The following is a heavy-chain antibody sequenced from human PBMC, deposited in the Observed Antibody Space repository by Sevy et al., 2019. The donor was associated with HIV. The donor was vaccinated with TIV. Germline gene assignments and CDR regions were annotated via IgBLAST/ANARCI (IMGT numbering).Heavy chain of an antibody. J-gene: IGHJ6*02. V-gene: IGHV3-30-3*01. D-gene: IGHD3-3*01. Sequence: VGSLRLSCAASGFTFSSYAMHWVRQAPGKGLEWVAVISYDGSNKYYADSVKGRFTISRDNSKNTLYLQMNSLRAEDTAVYYCARSFTIFGVVIVGGYYYGMDVWGQGTTVTVSS. CDR2: ISYDGSNK. CDR1: GFTFSSYA. CDR3: ARSFTIFGVVIVGGYYYGMDV.